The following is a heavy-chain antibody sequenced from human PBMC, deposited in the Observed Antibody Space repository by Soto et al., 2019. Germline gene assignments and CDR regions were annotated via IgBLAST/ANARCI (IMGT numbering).Heavy chain of an antibody. J-gene: IGHJ4*02. V-gene: IGHV1-69*02. Sequence: QVQLVQSGAEVKKPGSSVKVSCKASGGTFSSYTISWVRQAPGQGLEWMGRIIPILDITNYAQKFQGRVSITADKSTSTAYMELSSLRSEDTAVYYCASLTDVTGTDYRGQGTLVTVSS. CDR3: ASLTDVTGTDY. D-gene: IGHD1-20*01. CDR1: GGTFSSYT. CDR2: IIPILDIT.